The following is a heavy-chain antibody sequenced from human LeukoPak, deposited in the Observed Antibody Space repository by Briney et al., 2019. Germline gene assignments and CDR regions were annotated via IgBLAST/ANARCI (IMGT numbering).Heavy chain of an antibody. J-gene: IGHJ4*02. Sequence: SETLSLTCTVSGYSIRSGYYWGWIRQPPGKGLEWIGSMYHSGSTYYNPSLRSRVILSLDKSANQFSLNLSSVTAADTAVYYCARFSPRAMGNYLDFWGQGTLVTVSS. CDR2: MYHSGST. V-gene: IGHV4-38-2*02. CDR1: GYSIRSGYY. D-gene: IGHD7-27*01. CDR3: ARFSPRAMGNYLDF.